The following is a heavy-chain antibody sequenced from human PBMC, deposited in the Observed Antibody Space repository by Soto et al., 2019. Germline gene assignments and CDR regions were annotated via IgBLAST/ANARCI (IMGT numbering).Heavy chain of an antibody. D-gene: IGHD2-15*01. CDR2: ISYDGSNK. J-gene: IGHJ4*02. V-gene: IGHV3-30*18. CDR3: AKDLGDIVVVVAATTGGFDY. CDR1: GFTFSSYG. Sequence: GGSLRLSCAASGFTFSSYGMHWVRQAPGKGLELVAVISYDGSNKYYADSVKGRFTISRDNSKNTLYLQMNSLRAEDTAVYYCAKDLGDIVVVVAATTGGFDYWGQGTLVTVSS.